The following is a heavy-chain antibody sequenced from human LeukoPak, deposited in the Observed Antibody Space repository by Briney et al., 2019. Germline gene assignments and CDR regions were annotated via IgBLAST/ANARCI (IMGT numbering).Heavy chain of an antibody. Sequence: GESLKISCKGSGYGFTSYWIGWVRQMPGKGLEWMGVIYPGDSDTRYSPSFQGQVTISADKSISTAYLQWSSLKASDTAMYYCARLSDSSGYLIPGVYYFDYWGQGTLVTVSS. D-gene: IGHD3-22*01. CDR2: IYPGDSDT. V-gene: IGHV5-51*01. CDR3: ARLSDSSGYLIPGVYYFDY. J-gene: IGHJ4*02. CDR1: GYGFTSYW.